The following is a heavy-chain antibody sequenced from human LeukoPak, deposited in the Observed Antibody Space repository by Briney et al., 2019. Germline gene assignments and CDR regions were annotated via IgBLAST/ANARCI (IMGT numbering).Heavy chain of an antibody. CDR1: GFTFSSCA. V-gene: IGHV3-23*01. J-gene: IGHJ4*02. CDR3: AKDAAPVVITRFYYFDY. Sequence: GGSLRLSCAASGFTFSSCAMTWFRQAPAKGLEWVSRISDSGGNTYYADSVKGRFTISRDNSKSTLYLQMNSLRAEDTAAYYCAKDAAPVVITRFYYFDYWGQGTLVTVSS. CDR2: ISDSGGNT. D-gene: IGHD3-22*01.